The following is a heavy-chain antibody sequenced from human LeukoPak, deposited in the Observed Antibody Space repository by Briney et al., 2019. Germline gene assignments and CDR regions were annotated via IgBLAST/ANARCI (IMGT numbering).Heavy chain of an antibody. CDR1: GGSISSYY. V-gene: IGHV4-59*01. J-gene: IGHJ4*02. CDR3: ARVLVSSGWLYYFDY. D-gene: IGHD6-19*01. CDR2: IYYSGST. Sequence: KSSETLSLTCTVSGGSISSYYWSWIRQPPGKGLEWIGYIYYSGSTNYNPSLKSRVTISVDTSKNQFSLKLSSVTAADTAVYYCARVLVSSGWLYYFDYWGQGTLVTVSS.